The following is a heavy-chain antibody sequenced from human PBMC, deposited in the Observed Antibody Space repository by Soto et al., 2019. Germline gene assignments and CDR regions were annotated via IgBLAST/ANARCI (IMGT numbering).Heavy chain of an antibody. CDR1: GFSFSAYG. CDR3: ARDRELGRSSPYFDF. CDR2: IWDDGNNR. J-gene: IGHJ4*02. V-gene: IGHV3-33*01. Sequence: QPGGSLRLSCAASGFSFSAYGVHWVRQAPGKGLEWVAVIWDDGNNRRYGDSVRGRFTVSSDNSKNTVYLQMDSLRVEDTAMYYCARDRELGRSSPYFDFWGQGTLVTVSS. D-gene: IGHD6-6*01.